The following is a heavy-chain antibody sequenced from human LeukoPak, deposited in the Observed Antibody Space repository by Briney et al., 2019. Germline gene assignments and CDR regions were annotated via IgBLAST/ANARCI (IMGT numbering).Heavy chain of an antibody. CDR1: GGSFSGYY. CDR2: ISHSGRT. Sequence: PSETLSLTCAVYGGSFSGYYWIWIRQPPGKGLEWIGEISHSGRTNYNSSLKSRVTISLDTSKNQFSLKLSSVTAADTAMYYCARAYHNWYFDLWGRGTLVTVSS. CDR3: ARAYHNWYFDL. J-gene: IGHJ2*01. V-gene: IGHV4-34*01. D-gene: IGHD2-2*01.